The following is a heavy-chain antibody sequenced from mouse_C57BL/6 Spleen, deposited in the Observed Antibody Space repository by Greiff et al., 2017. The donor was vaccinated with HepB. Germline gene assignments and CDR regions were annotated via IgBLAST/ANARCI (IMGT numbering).Heavy chain of an antibody. J-gene: IGHJ4*01. CDR2: ISSGSSTI. Sequence: EVMLVESGGGLVKPGGSLKLSCAASGFTFSDYGMHWVRQAPEKGLEWVAYISSGSSTIYYADTVKGRFTISRDNAKNTLFLQMTSLRSEDTAMYYCARYDGYYGKAMDYWGQGTSVTVSS. CDR1: GFTFSDYG. V-gene: IGHV5-17*01. D-gene: IGHD2-3*01. CDR3: ARYDGYYGKAMDY.